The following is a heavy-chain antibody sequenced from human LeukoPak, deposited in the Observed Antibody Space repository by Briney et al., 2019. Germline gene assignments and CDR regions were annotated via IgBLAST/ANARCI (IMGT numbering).Heavy chain of an antibody. J-gene: IGHJ5*02. Sequence: GGSLRLSCAASGFTVSSNYMSWVRQAPGKGLEWVSVIYSGGSTYYADSVKGRFTISRDNSKNTLYLQMNSLRAEDTAVYYCARDRVRGVLNWFDPWGQGTLVTVSS. CDR3: ARDRVRGVLNWFDP. CDR2: IYSGGST. V-gene: IGHV3-53*01. D-gene: IGHD3-16*01. CDR1: GFTVSSNY.